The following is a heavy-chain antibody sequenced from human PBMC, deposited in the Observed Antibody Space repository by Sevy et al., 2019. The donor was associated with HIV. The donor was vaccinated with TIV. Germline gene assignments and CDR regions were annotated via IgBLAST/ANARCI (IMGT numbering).Heavy chain of an antibody. CDR2: ITGSGGST. CDR3: AVEGSSGWSTSEYFHP. Sequence: GGSLRLSCAASGFTFSSYAMSWVRQAPGKGLEWVSAITGSGGSTYNADSVKGRFSISRDTSKHILSMHMNSLRAEDMAASYCAVEGSSGWSTSEYFHPWGQGTLVTVSS. CDR1: GFTFSSYA. J-gene: IGHJ1*01. D-gene: IGHD6-19*01. V-gene: IGHV3-23*01.